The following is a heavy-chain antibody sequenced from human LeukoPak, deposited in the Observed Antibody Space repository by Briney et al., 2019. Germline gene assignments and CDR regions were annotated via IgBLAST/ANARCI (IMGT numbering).Heavy chain of an antibody. J-gene: IGHJ6*03. CDR2: ISGSGGST. V-gene: IGHV3-23*01. D-gene: IGHD6-6*01. Sequence: PGGSLRLSCAASGFTFSSYAMSWVRQAPGKGLEWVSAISGSGGSTYYADSVKGRFTISRDNSKNTLYLQMNSLRAEDTAVYYCAKATSSSSHYYYYYMDVWGKGTTVTVSS. CDR1: GFTFSSYA. CDR3: AKATSSSSHYYYYYMDV.